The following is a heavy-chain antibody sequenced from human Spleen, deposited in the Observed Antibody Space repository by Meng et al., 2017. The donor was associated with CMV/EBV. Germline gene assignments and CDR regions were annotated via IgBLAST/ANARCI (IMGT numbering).Heavy chain of an antibody. D-gene: IGHD3-3*01. CDR2: ICSGGSGT. V-gene: IGHV3-23*03. Sequence: GESLKISCAASGITFSSCAMSWVRQAPGKGLEWVSIICSGGSGTHYADSVKGRFTISRDNAKNSLYLQMNSLSAEDTAVYYCARDSGDFWSGYPGPFDYWGQGTLVTVSS. CDR1: GITFSSCA. J-gene: IGHJ4*02. CDR3: ARDSGDFWSGYPGPFDY.